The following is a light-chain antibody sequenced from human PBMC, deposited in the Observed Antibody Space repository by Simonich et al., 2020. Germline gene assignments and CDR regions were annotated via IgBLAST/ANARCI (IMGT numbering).Light chain of an antibody. CDR1: SSDVGGYNY. V-gene: IGLV2-14*01. Sequence: QSALTQPASVSGSPGQSITISCTGTSSDVGGYNYVSWYQQHPGKAPKLMIYDVSKRTSGVSNRFSGSKSGNTASLTISGLQAEDEADYYCSSYTSSSTVAFGGGTKLTVL. CDR2: DVS. CDR3: SSYTSSSTVA. J-gene: IGLJ2*01.